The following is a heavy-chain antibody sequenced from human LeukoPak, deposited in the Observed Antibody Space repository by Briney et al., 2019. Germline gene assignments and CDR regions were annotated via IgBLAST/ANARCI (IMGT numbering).Heavy chain of an antibody. Sequence: ASVKVSFKASGYTFTGYYMHWVRQAPGQGLEWMGWINPNSGGTNYAQKFQGRVTMTRDTSISTAYMELSRLRSDDTAVYYCARVERGFIVVVTANPFDYWGQGTLVTVSS. J-gene: IGHJ4*02. V-gene: IGHV1-2*02. CDR1: GYTFTGYY. D-gene: IGHD2-21*02. CDR2: INPNSGGT. CDR3: ARVERGFIVVVTANPFDY.